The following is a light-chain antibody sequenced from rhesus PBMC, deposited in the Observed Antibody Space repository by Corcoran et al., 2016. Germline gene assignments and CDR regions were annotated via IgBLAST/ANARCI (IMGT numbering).Light chain of an antibody. V-gene: IGKV3S11*01. J-gene: IGKJ3*01. CDR1: QSVGYH. CDR2: AAT. CDR3: CQYSGAVT. Sequence: QVILTQSPATLSLSPGERATLSCRASQSVGYHLAWYHQRPGQAPRLLIYAATIRATAIPDGFSGSGSGTDFPLTISSLQPYGVEVFHYCQYSGAVTFGPGASLDIK.